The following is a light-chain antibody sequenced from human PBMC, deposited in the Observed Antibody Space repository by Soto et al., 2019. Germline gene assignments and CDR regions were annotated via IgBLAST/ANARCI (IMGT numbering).Light chain of an antibody. V-gene: IGKV3-20*01. CDR3: HQYHGWPWT. CDR2: GAL. Sequence: EIVLTQSPGTLSLSPGERATLSCRASQSLSSSYLAWYQQKPGQAPRLLIYGALSRATGIPDRFSGSGSGTEFTLTITGLQSEDSAIYYCHQYHGWPWTFGQGTKVDI. J-gene: IGKJ1*01. CDR1: QSLSSSY.